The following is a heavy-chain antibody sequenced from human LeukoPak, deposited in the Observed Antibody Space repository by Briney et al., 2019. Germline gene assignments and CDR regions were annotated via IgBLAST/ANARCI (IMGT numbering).Heavy chain of an antibody. J-gene: IGHJ4*02. CDR1: GGTFSSYA. CDR3: ASYSSSWYGRFDY. Sequence: ASVKVSCKASGGTFSSYAISWVRQAPGQGLEWMGGIIPIFGTANYAQKFQGRVTITADESTSTAYMELSSLRSEDTAVYYCASYSSSWYGRFDYWGQGTLVTVSS. D-gene: IGHD6-13*01. V-gene: IGHV1-69*13. CDR2: IIPIFGTA.